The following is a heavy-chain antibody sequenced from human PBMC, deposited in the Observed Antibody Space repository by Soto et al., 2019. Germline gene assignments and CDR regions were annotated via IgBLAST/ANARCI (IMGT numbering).Heavy chain of an antibody. J-gene: IGHJ4*02. D-gene: IGHD4-4*01. CDR2: IIPIFGTA. CDR1: GGTFSSYA. Sequence: QVQLVQSGAEVKKPGSSVKVSCKASGGTFSSYAISWVRQAPGQGLEWMGGIIPIFGTADYAQKFPGRVTVXAXQXXKTAYLELRSPSSPATAVYSCAGGGRVYGYSPLDSWGQGTLGTVSS. V-gene: IGHV1-69*12. CDR3: AGGGRVYGYSPLDS.